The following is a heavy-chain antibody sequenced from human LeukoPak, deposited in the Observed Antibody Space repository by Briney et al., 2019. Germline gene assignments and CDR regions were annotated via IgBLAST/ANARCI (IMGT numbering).Heavy chain of an antibody. V-gene: IGHV3-66*01. CDR2: IYSGGST. J-gene: IGHJ5*02. CDR3: AREPTSPEDWFDP. Sequence: GGSLRLSCAASGFTVSSNYMSWVRQAPGKGLEWVSVIYSGGSTYYADSVKGRFTISRDNSKNTLYLQMNSLRAEDTAVYYCAREPTSPEDWFDPWGQGTLVTVSS. CDR1: GFTVSSNY. D-gene: IGHD1-14*01.